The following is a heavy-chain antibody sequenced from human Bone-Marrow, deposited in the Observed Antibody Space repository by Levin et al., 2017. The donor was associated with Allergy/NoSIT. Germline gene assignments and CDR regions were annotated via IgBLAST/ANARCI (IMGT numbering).Heavy chain of an antibody. V-gene: IGHV3-48*02. Sequence: RSGGSLRLSCAASGFTFSTYCMNWVRQAPGKGLEWISYISGSSNAIYYADSVKGRFTISRDNDQNSLYLQMNSLRDDDTAVYYCARDAYYSDNSGYFFDHWGQGTLVTVSS. D-gene: IGHD3-22*01. J-gene: IGHJ4*02. CDR2: ISGSSNAI. CDR3: ARDAYYSDNSGYFFDH. CDR1: GFTFSTYC.